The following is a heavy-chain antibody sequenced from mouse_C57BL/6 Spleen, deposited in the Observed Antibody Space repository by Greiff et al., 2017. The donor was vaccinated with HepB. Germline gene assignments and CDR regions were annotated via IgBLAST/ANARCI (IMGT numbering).Heavy chain of an antibody. CDR1: GYTFTSYW. D-gene: IGHD2-2*01. J-gene: IGHJ3*01. CDR2: IHPNSGST. V-gene: IGHV1-64*01. Sequence: QVQLQQPGAELVKPGASVKLSCKASGYTFTSYWMHWVKQRPGQGLEWIGMIHPNSGSTNYNEKFKSKATLTVDKSSSTAYMQLSSLTSEDSAVYYSARGEGDYGYSWFAYWGQGTLVTVSA. CDR3: ARGEGDYGYSWFAY.